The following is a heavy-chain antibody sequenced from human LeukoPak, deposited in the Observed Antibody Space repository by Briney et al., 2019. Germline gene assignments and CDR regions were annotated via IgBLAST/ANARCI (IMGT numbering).Heavy chain of an antibody. CDR3: AREALHYDYVWGSSYYYMDV. J-gene: IGHJ6*03. Sequence: SETLSLTCTVSGGSISSYYWSWIRQPAGKGLEWIGRIYTSGSTNYNPSLKSRVTMSVDTSKNQFSLKLSSVTAADTAVYYCAREALHYDYVWGSSYYYMDVWGKGTTVTISS. CDR2: IYTSGST. D-gene: IGHD3-16*01. V-gene: IGHV4-4*07. CDR1: GGSISSYY.